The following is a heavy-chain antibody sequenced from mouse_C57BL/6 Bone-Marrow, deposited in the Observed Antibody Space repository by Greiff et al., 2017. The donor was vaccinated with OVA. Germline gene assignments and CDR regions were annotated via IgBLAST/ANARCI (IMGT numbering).Heavy chain of an antibody. CDR1: GYTFTDHT. CDR2: IYPRDGST. D-gene: IGHD1-1*01. V-gene: IGHV1-78*01. J-gene: IGHJ2*01. CDR3: AGYYYGSSYVFDY. Sequence: VMLQQSDAELVKPGASVKISCKVSGYTFTDHTIHWMKQRPEQGLEWIGYIYPRDGSTKYNEKFKGKATLTADKSSSTAYMQLNSLTSEDSAVYFCAGYYYGSSYVFDYWGQGTTLTVSS.